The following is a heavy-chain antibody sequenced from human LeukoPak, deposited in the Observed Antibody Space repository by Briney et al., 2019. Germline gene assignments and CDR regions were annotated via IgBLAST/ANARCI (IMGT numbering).Heavy chain of an antibody. CDR3: ASGYSSSWYGFYYMDV. D-gene: IGHD6-13*01. CDR1: GGSISSSSDY. J-gene: IGHJ6*03. V-gene: IGHV4-39*01. CDR2: IYYHENT. Sequence: SETLSLTCTVSGGSISSSSDYWGWIRQAPGKGLEWIGSIYYHENTYYNSSLKSRVTISVDTSKNQFSLKLNSVTAADTAVYYCASGYSSSWYGFYYMDVWGKGTTVTISS.